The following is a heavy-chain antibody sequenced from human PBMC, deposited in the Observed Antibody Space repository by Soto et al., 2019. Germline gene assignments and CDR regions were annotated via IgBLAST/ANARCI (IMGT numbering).Heavy chain of an antibody. V-gene: IGHV4-59*01. J-gene: IGHJ4*02. CDR2: IYYSGST. D-gene: IGHD5-12*01. CDR1: GASISSYY. Sequence: PSETLSLTXTVSGASISSYYWSWIRQPPGKGLEWIGYIYYSGSTNYNPSLKSRVTISADTSKNQLSLKLSSVTAADTAVYYCARDGGGGYSLPRPFDYWGQGTLVTVSS. CDR3: ARDGGGGYSLPRPFDY.